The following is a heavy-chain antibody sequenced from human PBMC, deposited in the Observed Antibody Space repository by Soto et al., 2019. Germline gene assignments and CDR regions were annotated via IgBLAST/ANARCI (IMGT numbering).Heavy chain of an antibody. CDR2: ISTYSGNT. J-gene: IGHJ4*02. CDR1: GYTFSSYS. V-gene: IGHV1-18*04. Sequence: VKVPCKTSGYTFSSYSINWVRQSPGQGLEWMAWISTYSGNTHYAERVQGRVTVTLDKSARTAFMEMRGLTSDDTAVYFCARDNGYYDLWGQGTLVTVSS. CDR3: ARDNGYYDL.